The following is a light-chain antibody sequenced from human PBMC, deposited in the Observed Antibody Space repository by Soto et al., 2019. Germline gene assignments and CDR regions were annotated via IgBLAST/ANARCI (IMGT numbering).Light chain of an antibody. CDR2: KAS. CDR3: QQYHSFLYT. CDR1: QSLSSW. Sequence: DIQMTQSPSTLSASVGDRVTITCRASQSLSSWLAWYQQKPGKAPKLLIYKASILESGVPSRFSGSGSGTEFTLTISSLQPDDFATYYCQQYHSFLYTFGQGTKREIK. V-gene: IGKV1-5*03. J-gene: IGKJ2*01.